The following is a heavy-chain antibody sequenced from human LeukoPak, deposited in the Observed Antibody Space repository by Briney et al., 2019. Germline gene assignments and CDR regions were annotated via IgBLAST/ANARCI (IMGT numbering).Heavy chain of an antibody. CDR3: AKSPTSGYEYYFDY. Sequence: GGSLRLSCAASGFTFSSYAMSWVRQAPGKGLEWVSAISGSGGSTYYADSVKGRFTISRDNSKNTLYLQMNGLRAEDTAVYYCAKSPTSGYEYYFDYWGQGTLVTVSS. J-gene: IGHJ4*02. D-gene: IGHD5-12*01. V-gene: IGHV3-23*01. CDR2: ISGSGGST. CDR1: GFTFSSYA.